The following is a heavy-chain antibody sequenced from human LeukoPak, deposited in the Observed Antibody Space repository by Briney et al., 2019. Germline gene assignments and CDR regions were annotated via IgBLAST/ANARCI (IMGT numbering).Heavy chain of an antibody. CDR1: GYTFTSYG. J-gene: IGHJ6*03. CDR2: ISAYNGNT. CDR3: ARTRSGGPFYYYYMDV. Sequence: GASVKVSCKASGYTFTSYGISWVRQAPGQGLEWMGWISAYNGNTNYAQKLQGRVTMTTDTSTSTAYMELRSLRPDDTAVYYCARTRSGGPFYYYYMDVWGKGTTVTVSS. V-gene: IGHV1-18*01. D-gene: IGHD2-15*01.